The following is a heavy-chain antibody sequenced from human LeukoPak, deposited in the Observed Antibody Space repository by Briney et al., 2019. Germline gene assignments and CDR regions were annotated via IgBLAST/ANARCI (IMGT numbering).Heavy chain of an antibody. J-gene: IGHJ4*02. Sequence: ETLSLTCTVSGGSISSSNYYCGWIRQPSGKGLEWVSAISGSAGTSYYADSVKGRFTISRDNSKNTLYLQMNSLRAEDTAVYYCARARYASSWYFGDYWGQGTLVTVSS. V-gene: IGHV3-23*01. CDR3: ARARYASSWYFGDY. D-gene: IGHD6-13*01. CDR2: ISGSAGTS. CDR1: GGSISSSNYY.